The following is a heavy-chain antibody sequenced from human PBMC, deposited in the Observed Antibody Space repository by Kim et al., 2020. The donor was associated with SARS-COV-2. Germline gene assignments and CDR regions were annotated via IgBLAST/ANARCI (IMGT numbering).Heavy chain of an antibody. D-gene: IGHD3-22*01. J-gene: IGHJ3*02. CDR2: ISYDGSNK. CDR1: GFTFSSYG. V-gene: IGHV3-33*05. Sequence: GGSLRLSCAASGFTFSSYGMHWVRQAPGKGLEWVAVISYDGSNKYYADSVKGRFTISRDNSKNTLYLQMNSLRAEDTAVYYCARDVWVVVVTDPRRDAFDIWGQGTIVTVSS. CDR3: ARDVWVVVVTDPRRDAFDI.